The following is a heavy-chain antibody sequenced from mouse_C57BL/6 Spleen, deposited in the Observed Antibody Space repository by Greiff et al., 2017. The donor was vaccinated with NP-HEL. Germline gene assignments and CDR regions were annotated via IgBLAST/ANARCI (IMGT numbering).Heavy chain of an antibody. J-gene: IGHJ1*03. D-gene: IGHD2-1*01. CDR3: ARDYYGNYGYFDV. Sequence: QVQLQQSGPELVKPGASVKISCKASGYAFSSSWMNWVKQRPGQGLEWIGRIYPGDGDTNYNGKFKGKATLTADKSSSTAYMQLSSLTSEDSAVYFCARDYYGNYGYFDVWGTGTTVTVSS. V-gene: IGHV1-82*01. CDR2: IYPGDGDT. CDR1: GYAFSSSW.